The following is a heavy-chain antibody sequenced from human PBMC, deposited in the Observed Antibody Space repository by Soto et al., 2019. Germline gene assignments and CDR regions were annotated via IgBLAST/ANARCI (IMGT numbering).Heavy chain of an antibody. CDR2: IKQDGNEK. D-gene: IGHD2-2*01. CDR3: ARDSRQLPY. Sequence: EVQLVESGGGLVQPGGSLRLSCAASGFTFSNYWMTWVRQAPGKGLEWVANIKQDGNEKYYVDSVKGRFTISRDNAKNSLYLQMNSLRAEDTAVYYCARDSRQLPYWGQGTLVTVSS. CDR1: GFTFSNYW. J-gene: IGHJ4*02. V-gene: IGHV3-7*01.